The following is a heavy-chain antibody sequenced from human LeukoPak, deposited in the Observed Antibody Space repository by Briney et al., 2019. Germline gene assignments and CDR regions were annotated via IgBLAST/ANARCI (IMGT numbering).Heavy chain of an antibody. CDR3: ARRYSGSYHSLDY. Sequence: ESGPALVKPTQTLTLTCTFSGFSLSTSGMCVSWIRQPPGKALEWLARIDWDDDKYYSTYVKARLTISTYTSKNQVVLTMTNMDPVDTATYYCARRYSGSYHSLDYWGQGTLVTVSS. J-gene: IGHJ4*02. D-gene: IGHD1-26*01. CDR1: GFSLSTSGMC. CDR2: IDWDDDK. V-gene: IGHV2-70*11.